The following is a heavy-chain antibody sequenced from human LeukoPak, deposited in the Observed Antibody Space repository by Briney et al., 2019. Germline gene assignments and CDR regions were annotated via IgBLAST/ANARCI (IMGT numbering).Heavy chain of an antibody. CDR1: GFTFSSYE. CDR2: ISSSGSTI. D-gene: IGHD3-10*01. Sequence: PGGSLRLSCAASGFTFSSYEMNWVRQAPRKGLEWVSYISSSGSTIYYADSVKGRFTISRDNAKNSLYLQMNSLRAEDTAVYYCARKGGSGSYYKVYYYYGMDVWGQGTTVTVSS. J-gene: IGHJ6*02. CDR3: ARKGGSGSYYKVYYYYGMDV. V-gene: IGHV3-48*03.